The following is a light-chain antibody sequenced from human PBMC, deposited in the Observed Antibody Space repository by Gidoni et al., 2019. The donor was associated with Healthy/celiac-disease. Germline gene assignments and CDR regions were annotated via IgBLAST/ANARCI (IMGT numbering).Light chain of an antibody. CDR2: DAS. CDR3: QQSVT. Sequence: DIQMTQSPSSLSASVGDRVTITCQASQDISNYLNWYQQKPGKAPKLLIYDASNLETGVPSRFSGSGSGTDFTFTISSLQPEDIATYYCQQSVTFXPXTKVDIK. V-gene: IGKV1-33*01. J-gene: IGKJ3*01. CDR1: QDISNY.